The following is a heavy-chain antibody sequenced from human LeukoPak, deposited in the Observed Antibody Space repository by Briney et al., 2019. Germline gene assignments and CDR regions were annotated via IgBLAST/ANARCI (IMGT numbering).Heavy chain of an antibody. J-gene: IGHJ4*02. V-gene: IGHV4-39*01. Sequence: SETLSLTCTVSGGSINSNSNHWGCIRQPPGKGPEWIGSISYSGNTYYRSSLKSRVTISVDTSKNQFSLKLTSMTAEDTAVYYCARHSFEVATLTPFDSWGQGTLVTVSS. CDR3: ARHSFEVATLTPFDS. D-gene: IGHD5-12*01. CDR1: GGSINSNSNH. CDR2: ISYSGNT.